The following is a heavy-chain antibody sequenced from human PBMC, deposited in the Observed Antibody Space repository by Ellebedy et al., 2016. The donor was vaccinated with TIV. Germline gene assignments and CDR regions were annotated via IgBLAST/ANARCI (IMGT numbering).Heavy chain of an antibody. CDR2: ISYDGLSK. CDR3: ARDRDDYGDYVFEY. Sequence: GESLKISCAASGFTFSHYGLHWVRQTPGRGLEWLAFISYDGLSKFYADSVKGRFTISRDDSKTTVFLQMNSLSSEDTAIYYCARDRDDYGDYVFEYWGQGTLVTVSS. V-gene: IGHV3-30*03. CDR1: GFTFSHYG. J-gene: IGHJ4*02. D-gene: IGHD4-17*01.